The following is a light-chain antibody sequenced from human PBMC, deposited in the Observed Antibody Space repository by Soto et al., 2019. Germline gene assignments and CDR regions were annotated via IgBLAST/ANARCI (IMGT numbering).Light chain of an antibody. CDR1: QSVSSAL. J-gene: IGKJ4*01. CDR3: QQDESSPLT. Sequence: EIVLTQSPDTLSLSPGERATLSCRASQSVSSALLAWYQQKPGQAPRLLIYRASTRATGIPDRFTGSGSGTDFTLTISRLEPEEFAAYYCQQDESSPLTFGGGTKVEIK. CDR2: RAS. V-gene: IGKV3-20*01.